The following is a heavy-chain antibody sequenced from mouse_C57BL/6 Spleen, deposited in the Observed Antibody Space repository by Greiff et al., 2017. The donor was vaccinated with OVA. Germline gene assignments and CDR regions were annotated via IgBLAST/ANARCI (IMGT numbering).Heavy chain of an antibody. J-gene: IGHJ1*03. Sequence: QVQLQQSGPELVKPGASVKISCKASGYSFTSYYIHWVKQRPGQGLEWIGWIYPGSGNTKYNEKFKGKATLTADTSSSTAYMQLSSLTSEDSAVYYCARSDDGYYWYFDVWGTGTTVTVSS. CDR3: ARSDDGYYWYFDV. CDR1: GYSFTSYY. CDR2: IYPGSGNT. D-gene: IGHD2-3*01. V-gene: IGHV1-66*01.